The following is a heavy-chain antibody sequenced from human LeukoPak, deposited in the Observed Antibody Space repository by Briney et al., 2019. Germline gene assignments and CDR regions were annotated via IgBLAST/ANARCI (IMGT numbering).Heavy chain of an antibody. Sequence: ASVKVSCKASGYTFTGYYMHWVRQAPGQGLEWMGWINPNSGGTNYAQKFQGRVTMARDTSISTAYMELSRLRSDDTAVYYCARDQRGSGSYYRDYYYYGMDVWGQGTTVTVSS. D-gene: IGHD3-10*01. V-gene: IGHV1-2*02. CDR3: ARDQRGSGSYYRDYYYYGMDV. CDR1: GYTFTGYY. CDR2: INPNSGGT. J-gene: IGHJ6*02.